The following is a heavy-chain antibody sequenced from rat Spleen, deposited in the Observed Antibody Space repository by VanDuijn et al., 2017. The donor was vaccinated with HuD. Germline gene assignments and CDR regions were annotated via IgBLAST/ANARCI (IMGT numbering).Heavy chain of an antibody. CDR2: INSAGSS. CDR3: AKTTVAYYYVMDA. D-gene: IGHD1-3*01. Sequence: EVQLQESGPGLVKPSQSLSLTCSVTVYSITSSYRWSWIRQFPGNKLEWMGYINSAGSSNYNPSLKSRISITRDTSRNQFFLQVNSVTTEDTATYYCAKTTVAYYYVMDAWGQGASVTVSS. J-gene: IGHJ4*01. CDR1: VYSITSSYR. V-gene: IGHV3-3*01.